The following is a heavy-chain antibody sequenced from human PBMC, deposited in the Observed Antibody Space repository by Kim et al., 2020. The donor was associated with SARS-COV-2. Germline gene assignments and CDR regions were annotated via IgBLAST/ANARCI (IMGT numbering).Heavy chain of an antibody. CDR1: GFTFSSYT. J-gene: IGHJ6*01. Sequence: GGSLRLSCVASGFTFSSYTMNWVRQAPGKGLEWVSSITSSSSYIYYADSVKGRFTISRDNSKHTLYLQMHSLGAEDTAVYYCARDWYDIAMTLYYCYD. V-gene: IGHV3-21*04. CDR3: ARDWYDIAMTLYYCYD. D-gene: IGHD5-18*01. CDR2: ITSSSSYI.